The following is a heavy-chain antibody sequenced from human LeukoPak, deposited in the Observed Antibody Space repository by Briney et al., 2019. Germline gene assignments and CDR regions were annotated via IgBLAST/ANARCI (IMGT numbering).Heavy chain of an antibody. V-gene: IGHV1-2*02. D-gene: IGHD6-13*01. Sequence: ASVKVSCKASGYTFTGYYMHWVRQAPGQGLEWMGWINPNSGGTNYAQKFQGRVTMTRDTSISTAYMELSRLRSDDTAVYYCARGYSSSFQPFDYWGQGTLVTVSS. CDR2: INPNSGGT. J-gene: IGHJ4*02. CDR3: ARGYSSSFQPFDY. CDR1: GYTFTGYY.